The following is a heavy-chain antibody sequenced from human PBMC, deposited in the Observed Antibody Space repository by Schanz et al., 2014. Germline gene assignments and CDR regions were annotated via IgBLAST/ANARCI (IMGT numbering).Heavy chain of an antibody. CDR1: GFTFSSYS. Sequence: EVHLVESGGGLVQPGGSLRLSCSASGFTFSSYSMNWVRQAPGKGLEWVSYISSSSSTRYYADSVKGRFTISRDNSKNTLFLQMNSLRVEDSAIYYCAKDISDTSGKDDYWGQGTLVTVSS. V-gene: IGHV3-48*01. CDR3: AKDISDTSGKDDY. CDR2: ISSSSSTR. J-gene: IGHJ4*02. D-gene: IGHD3-22*01.